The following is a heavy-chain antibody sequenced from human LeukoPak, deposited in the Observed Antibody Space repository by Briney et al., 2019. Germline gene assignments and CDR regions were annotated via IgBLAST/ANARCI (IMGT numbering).Heavy chain of an antibody. CDR1: GYTFTSYY. D-gene: IGHD3-10*01. Sequence: GASVKVSCKASGYTFTSYYMHWVRLAPGEGLEWMGIVNPSGGSTSYAQKFQGRVTMTRDTSISTAYMELSRLRSDDTAVYYCARDAMVRGVTHYYMDVWGKGTTVTVSS. CDR3: ARDAMVRGVTHYYMDV. CDR2: VNPSGGST. V-gene: IGHV1-46*01. J-gene: IGHJ6*03.